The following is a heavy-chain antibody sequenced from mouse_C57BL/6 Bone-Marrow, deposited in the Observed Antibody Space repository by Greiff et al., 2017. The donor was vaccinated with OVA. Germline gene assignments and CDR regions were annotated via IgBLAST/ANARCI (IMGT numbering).Heavy chain of an antibody. CDR2: IDPSDSYT. J-gene: IGHJ3*01. Sequence: QVQLQQPGAELVKPGASVKLSCKASGYTFTSYWMQWVKQRPGQGLEWIGEIDPSDSYTNYNQKFKGKATLTVDTSSITAYMQLNILTSEDSAVYYCASAVFAYWGQGTLVTVSA. CDR1: GYTFTSYW. CDR3: ASAVFAY. V-gene: IGHV1-50*01.